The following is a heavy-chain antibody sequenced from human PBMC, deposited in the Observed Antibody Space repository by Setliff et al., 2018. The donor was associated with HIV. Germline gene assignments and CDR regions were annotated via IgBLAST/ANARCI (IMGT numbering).Heavy chain of an antibody. CDR2: INHSGST. Sequence: SETLSLTCAVFGGSFSGYYWSWIRQPPGKGLEWIGEINHSGSTDHNPSLKSRVTISVDTSKNQFSLNLSSVTAADTAVYYCARYDYGDFDYWGQGTPVTVSS. V-gene: IGHV4-34*01. J-gene: IGHJ4*02. D-gene: IGHD4-17*01. CDR1: GGSFSGYY. CDR3: ARYDYGDFDY.